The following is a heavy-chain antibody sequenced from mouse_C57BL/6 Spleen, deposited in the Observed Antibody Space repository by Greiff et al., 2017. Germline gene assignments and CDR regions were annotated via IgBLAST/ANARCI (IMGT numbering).Heavy chain of an antibody. CDR3: ARVNWAHFDD. V-gene: IGHV1-72*01. D-gene: IGHD4-1*01. J-gene: IGHJ2*01. Sequence: VQLQQSGAELVKPGASVKLSCKASGYTFTSYWMHWVKQRPGRGLEWIGRIYPNSGGTEYNEKFKSKATLTVDKPSSTAYMQLSSLTSEDSAVYYCARVNWAHFDDWGQGTTLTVSS. CDR1: GYTFTSYW. CDR2: IYPNSGGT.